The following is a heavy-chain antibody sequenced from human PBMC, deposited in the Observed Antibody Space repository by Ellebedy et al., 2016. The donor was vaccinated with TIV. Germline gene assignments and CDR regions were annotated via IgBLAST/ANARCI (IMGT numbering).Heavy chain of an antibody. CDR1: GLSTYT. Sequence: GESLKISXAAFGLSTYTLNWVRQAPGKGLEWVSSISSSTRYIYYADSVKGRFTISRDSAKTSLYLEMNSLRVEDTAVYYCARGGSGGTSVLWFLDVWGHGTTVTVSS. CDR3: ARGGSGGTSVLWFLDV. CDR2: ISSSTRYI. D-gene: IGHD2-21*01. V-gene: IGHV3-21*06. J-gene: IGHJ6*02.